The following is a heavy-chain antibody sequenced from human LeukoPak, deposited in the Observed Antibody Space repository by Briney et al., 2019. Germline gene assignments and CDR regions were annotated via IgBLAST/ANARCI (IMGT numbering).Heavy chain of an antibody. D-gene: IGHD2-2*01. Sequence: GASVKVSCKASGGTLSSYAISWVRQAPGQGLEWMGGIIPIFGTTKYSQKFQGRVTITAAESTGTAVMDLNSLTSDDTAVYYCASRYCGSANCQWGDYYYSGMDGWGQGTTVTVSS. CDR1: GGTLSSYA. V-gene: IGHV1-69*01. CDR3: ASRYCGSANCQWGDYYYSGMDG. CDR2: IIPIFGTT. J-gene: IGHJ6*02.